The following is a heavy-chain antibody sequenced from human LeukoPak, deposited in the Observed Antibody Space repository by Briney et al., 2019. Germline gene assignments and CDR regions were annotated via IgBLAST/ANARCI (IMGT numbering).Heavy chain of an antibody. CDR3: ARGKRVVVPAATHYRPHYYMDV. J-gene: IGHJ6*03. V-gene: IGHV4-34*01. D-gene: IGHD2-2*01. CDR1: GGSFSGYY. CDR2: INHSGST. Sequence: SETLSLTCAVYGGSFSGYYWSWVRQPPGKGLEWIGEINHSGSTNYNPAPTSRVTISVDTSKHQFSLKLSSVTAADTAVYYCARGKRVVVPAATHYRPHYYMDVWGKGTTVTVSS.